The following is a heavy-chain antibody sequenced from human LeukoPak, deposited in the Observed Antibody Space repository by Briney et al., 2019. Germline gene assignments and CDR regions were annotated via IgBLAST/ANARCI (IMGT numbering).Heavy chain of an antibody. CDR2: INPNSGGT. V-gene: IGHV1-2*02. Sequence: GAPVKGSFKASWYPFTRYYIHRGRPAPGQGLEWVGWINPNSGGTNYAQKFQGRVTMTRDTSISTAYMELSRLRSDDTAVYYCARGELLIDYYYGMDVWGQGTTVTVSS. CDR3: ARGELLIDYYYGMDV. D-gene: IGHD2-15*01. CDR1: WYPFTRYY. J-gene: IGHJ6*02.